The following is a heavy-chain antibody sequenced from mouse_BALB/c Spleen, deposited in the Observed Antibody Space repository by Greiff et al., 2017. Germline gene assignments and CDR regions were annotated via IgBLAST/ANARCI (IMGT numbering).Heavy chain of an antibody. D-gene: IGHD1-1*01. Sequence: EVNVVESGGDLVKPGGSLKLSCAASGFTFSSYGMSWVRQTPDKRLEWVATISSGGSTYYPDSVKGRFTISRDNARNILYLQMSSLRSEDTAMYYCARGDYGSSYTLFFAYWGQGTLVTVSA. CDR2: ISSGGST. V-gene: IGHV5-6-5*01. CDR1: GFTFSSYG. J-gene: IGHJ3*01. CDR3: ARGDYGSSYTLFFAY.